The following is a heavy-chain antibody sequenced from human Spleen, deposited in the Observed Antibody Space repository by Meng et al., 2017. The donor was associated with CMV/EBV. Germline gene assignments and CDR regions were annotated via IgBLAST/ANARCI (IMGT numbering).Heavy chain of an antibody. D-gene: IGHD2-21*01. CDR2: IKQDGSEK. V-gene: IGHV3-7*01. CDR3: ARAFICGGDCLPYDNLADY. Sequence: GESLKISCAASGFTFSSYGMHWVRQAPGKGLEWVANIKQDGSEKYYVDSVRGRFTISRDNAKNSLYLQMNSLRAEDTAVYYCARAFICGGDCLPYDNLADYWGQGTLVTVSS. J-gene: IGHJ4*02. CDR1: GFTFSSYG.